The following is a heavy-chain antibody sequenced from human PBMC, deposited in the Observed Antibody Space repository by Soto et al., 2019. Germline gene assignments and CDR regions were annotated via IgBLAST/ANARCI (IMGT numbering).Heavy chain of an antibody. V-gene: IGHV1-18*04. CDR1: GYTFTSYG. CDR3: ARDFSVVLRYFDWLSNGMDV. Sequence: GASVKVSCKASGYTFTSYGISWVRQAPGQGLEWMGWISAYNGNTNYAQKLQGRVTMTTDTSTSTAYMELRSLRSDDTVVYYCARDFSVVLRYFDWLSNGMDVWGQGTTVTVSS. D-gene: IGHD3-9*01. J-gene: IGHJ6*02. CDR2: ISAYNGNT.